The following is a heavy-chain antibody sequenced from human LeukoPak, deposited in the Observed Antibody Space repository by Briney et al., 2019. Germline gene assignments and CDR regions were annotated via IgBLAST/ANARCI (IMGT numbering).Heavy chain of an antibody. V-gene: IGHV4-34*01. J-gene: IGHJ4*02. CDR1: GGSFSGYY. Sequence: TSETLSLTCAVCGGSFSGYYWSWIRQPPGKGLEWIGEINHSGSTNYNPSLKSRVTISVDTSKNQFSLKLSSVTAADTAVYYCARGLPRIAAAGTDLEMGYWGQGTLVTVSS. D-gene: IGHD6-13*01. CDR3: ARGLPRIAAAGTDLEMGY. CDR2: INHSGST.